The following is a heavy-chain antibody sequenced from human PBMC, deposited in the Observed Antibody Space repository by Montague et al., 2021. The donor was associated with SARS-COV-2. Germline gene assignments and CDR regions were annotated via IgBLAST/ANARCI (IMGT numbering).Heavy chain of an antibody. CDR3: ARYTRQIRLIVFDYGMDV. J-gene: IGHJ6*02. D-gene: IGHD4-17*01. Sequence: SETLSLTCAVSGGSFSSYYRSWIRQPPGKGLEWIGEITHSGLTNYSPSLKSRVTISEDTSKDQFSLKLSSVTAADTAVYYCARYTRQIRLIVFDYGMDVWGQGTTVTVSS. CDR2: ITHSGLT. CDR1: GGSFSSYY. V-gene: IGHV4-34*01.